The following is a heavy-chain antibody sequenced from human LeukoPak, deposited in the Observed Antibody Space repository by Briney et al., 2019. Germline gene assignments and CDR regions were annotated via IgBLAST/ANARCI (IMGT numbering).Heavy chain of an antibody. J-gene: IGHJ4*01. CDR3: ETDPRLLIY. D-gene: IGHD2-21*01. CDR1: GFSFSDSY. V-gene: IGHV3-11*01. Sequence: GGSLRLSCVVSGFSFSDSYMTWIRQTPGKGLEWLAYISGSSSDIYYADSVKRRFTISSDNDKNSLFLQMNGLRPEDTALYYCETDPRLLIYWGHGTLVTVSS. CDR2: ISGSSSDI.